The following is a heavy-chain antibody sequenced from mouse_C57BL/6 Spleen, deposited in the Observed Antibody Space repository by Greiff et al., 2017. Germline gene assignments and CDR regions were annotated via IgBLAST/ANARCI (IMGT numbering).Heavy chain of an antibody. CDR3: ARGGINSWFAY. CDR2: IYPGGGYT. V-gene: IGHV1-63*01. J-gene: IGHJ3*01. D-gene: IGHD1-3*01. Sequence: QVQLQQSGAELVRPGTSVKMSCKASGYTFTNYWIGWAKQRPGHGLEWIGDIYPGGGYTNYNEKFKGKATLTADKSSSTAYMQFSSLTSEDSAIYYCARGGINSWFAYWGQGTLVTVSA. CDR1: GYTFTNYW.